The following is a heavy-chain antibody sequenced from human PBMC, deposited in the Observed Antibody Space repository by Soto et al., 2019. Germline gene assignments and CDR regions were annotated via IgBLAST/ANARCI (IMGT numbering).Heavy chain of an antibody. Sequence: ASVKVSCKASGYTFTSYDINWVRQATGQGLEWMGWMNPNSGNTGYAQKFQGRVTMTRNTSISTAYMELSSLRSEDTAVYYCARSYCSSTSCYRYYYYYMDVWGKGTTVTVSS. D-gene: IGHD2-2*02. CDR1: GYTFTSYD. V-gene: IGHV1-8*01. CDR2: MNPNSGNT. J-gene: IGHJ6*03. CDR3: ARSYCSSTSCYRYYYYYMDV.